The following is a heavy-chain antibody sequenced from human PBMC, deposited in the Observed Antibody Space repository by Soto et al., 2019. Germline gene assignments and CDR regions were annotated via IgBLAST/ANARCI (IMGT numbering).Heavy chain of an antibody. J-gene: IGHJ4*02. CDR1: GDTFNFYS. V-gene: IGHV1-69*04. Sequence: QVQLVQSGAEVKRPGSSVKVSCKASGDTFNFYSINWVRQAPGLGLEWMGRVNPILSMSNYAQRFQGRVTMTADKSTSTAYMERSGLRSEYTAIYYCATSYGSGYRAFDFWGQGALVTVSS. D-gene: IGHD3-10*01. CDR2: VNPILSMS. CDR3: ATSYGSGYRAFDF.